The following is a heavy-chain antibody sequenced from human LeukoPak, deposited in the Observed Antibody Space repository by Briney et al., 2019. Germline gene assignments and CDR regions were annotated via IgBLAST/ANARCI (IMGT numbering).Heavy chain of an antibody. D-gene: IGHD6-13*01. V-gene: IGHV4-4*02. CDR1: GGSISSSNW. CDR3: ARDRNVYSSSWTFDY. Sequence: PSETLSLTCPVSGGSISSSNWWSWVRQPPGKGLEWIGEIYHSGSTNYNPSLKSRPTISADTSKNQFSLKLSSVTAADTAVYYCARDRNVYSSSWTFDYWGQGTLVTVSS. J-gene: IGHJ4*02. CDR2: IYHSGST.